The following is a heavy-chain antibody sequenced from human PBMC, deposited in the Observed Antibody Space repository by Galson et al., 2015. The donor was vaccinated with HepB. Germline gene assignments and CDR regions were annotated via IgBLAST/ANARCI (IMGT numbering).Heavy chain of an antibody. CDR2: INSDGSST. V-gene: IGHV3-74*01. D-gene: IGHD3-22*01. CDR1: GFTFSSYW. CDR3: ARDPTRYYYDSSGSTDY. J-gene: IGHJ4*02. Sequence: SLRLSCAASGFTFSSYWMHWVRQAPKKGLVWVSLINSDGSSTDYADSVKGRFTISRDNAKNTLYLQMDSLRAEDTAVYYCARDPTRYYYDSSGSTDYWGRGTLVTVSS.